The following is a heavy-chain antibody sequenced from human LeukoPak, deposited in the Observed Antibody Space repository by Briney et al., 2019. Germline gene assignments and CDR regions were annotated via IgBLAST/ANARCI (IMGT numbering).Heavy chain of an antibody. Sequence: GGSLTLSCAASGFTFSSYDMHWVRQATGKGLEWVSAIGTAGDTYYPGSVKGRFTISRENAKNSLYLQMNSLRAGDTAVYYCARERADSSGLKDWGQGTLVTVSS. CDR3: ARERADSSGLKD. CDR1: GFTFSSYD. V-gene: IGHV3-13*01. J-gene: IGHJ4*02. D-gene: IGHD3-22*01. CDR2: IGTAGDT.